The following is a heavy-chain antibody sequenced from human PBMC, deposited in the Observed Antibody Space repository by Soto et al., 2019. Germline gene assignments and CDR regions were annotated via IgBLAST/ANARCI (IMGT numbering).Heavy chain of an antibody. CDR3: ARTSYVRGSYRSDDAFDI. V-gene: IGHV1-18*01. D-gene: IGHD3-16*02. CDR2: ISAYNGNT. Sequence: QVQLVQSGAEVKKPGASVKVSCKASGYTFTSYGISWVRQAPGQGLEWMGWISAYNGNTNYAQKLQGRVTMTTDRTTSTACMGLRSLRSDHTAVYYCARTSYVRGSYRSDDAFDIWGHGTMVTVSS. CDR1: GYTFTSYG. J-gene: IGHJ3*02.